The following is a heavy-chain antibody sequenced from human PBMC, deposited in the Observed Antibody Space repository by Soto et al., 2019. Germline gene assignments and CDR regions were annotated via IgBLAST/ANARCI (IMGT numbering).Heavy chain of an antibody. Sequence: GASVKVSCKASGYTFTSYYMHWVRQAPGQGLEWMGIINPSGGTTSYAQKFQGRVTITADKSTSTAYMELSSLRSEDTAVYYCARGNRDDYGDYHNWFDPWGQGTLVTVSS. J-gene: IGHJ5*02. V-gene: IGHV1-46*01. CDR2: INPSGGTT. CDR3: ARGNRDDYGDYHNWFDP. CDR1: GYTFTSYY. D-gene: IGHD4-17*01.